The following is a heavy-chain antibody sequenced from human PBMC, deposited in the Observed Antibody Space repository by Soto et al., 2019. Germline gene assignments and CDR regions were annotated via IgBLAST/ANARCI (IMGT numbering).Heavy chain of an antibody. CDR1: GYSFTSHA. D-gene: IGHD2-2*03. CDR2: INGDNGNT. Sequence: QVQLVQSGAEVKKPGASVKVSCKASGYSFTSHAMHWVRQAPGQRLEWMGWINGDNGNTKYSLKFQGRVTITRDTSASTAYMELSSLRSEDTAVYCCASAGYCSRASCSYAFDIWGQGTMVTVSS. V-gene: IGHV1-3*01. CDR3: ASAGYCSRASCSYAFDI. J-gene: IGHJ3*02.